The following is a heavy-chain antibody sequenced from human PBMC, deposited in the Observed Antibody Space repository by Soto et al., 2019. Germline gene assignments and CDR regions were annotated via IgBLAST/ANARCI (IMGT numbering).Heavy chain of an antibody. D-gene: IGHD3-22*01. V-gene: IGHV1-46*01. CDR3: ARDRRAHYYDSSGYYY. Sequence: SVKVAFKASGYTLTGYYMHSVLRAPAKGLAWMGIINPSGGSTSYAQKFQGRVTMTRDTSTSTVYMELSSLRSEDTAVYYCARDRRAHYYDSSGYYYWGQGTLVTVSS. CDR1: GYTLTGYY. J-gene: IGHJ4*02. CDR2: INPSGGST.